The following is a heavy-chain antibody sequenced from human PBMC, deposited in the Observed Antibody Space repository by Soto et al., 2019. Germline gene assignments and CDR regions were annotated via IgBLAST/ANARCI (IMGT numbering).Heavy chain of an antibody. Sequence: QVQLVESGGGVVQPGRSLRLSCAASGFTFSSYGMHWVRQAPGKGLEWVAVIWYDGTNKYYADSVKGRFTISRDNSKTTLYLHMNSLRAEDRDVYYCARDRGAVAGTRYYYRMDVWGQGTTVTVSS. D-gene: IGHD6-13*01. CDR2: IWYDGTNK. CDR1: GFTFSSYG. CDR3: ARDRGAVAGTRYYYRMDV. V-gene: IGHV3-33*01. J-gene: IGHJ6*02.